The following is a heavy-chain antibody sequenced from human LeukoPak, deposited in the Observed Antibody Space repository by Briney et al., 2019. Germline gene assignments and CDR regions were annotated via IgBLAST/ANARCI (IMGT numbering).Heavy chain of an antibody. D-gene: IGHD3-3*01. Sequence: SETLSLTCAVYGGSFSDYYWSWIRQPPGKGLEWIGEINHSGSTNYNPSLKSRVTISVDTSKNQFSLKLSSVTAADTAVYYCARGGYDFWSGYAFDIWGQGTMVTVSS. V-gene: IGHV4-34*01. CDR1: GGSFSDYY. CDR2: INHSGST. CDR3: ARGGYDFWSGYAFDI. J-gene: IGHJ3*02.